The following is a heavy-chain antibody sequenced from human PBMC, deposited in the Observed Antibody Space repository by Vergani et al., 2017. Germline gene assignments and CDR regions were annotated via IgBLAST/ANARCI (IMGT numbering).Heavy chain of an antibody. J-gene: IGHJ6*02. V-gene: IGHV4-38-2*02. CDR3: ARTANYYYGMDV. CDR2: IDRTGRT. CDR1: GYSISSGYF. Sequence: QVNLQESGPRLVKPSETLSLICSVSGYSISSGYFWGWIRQSPGKGLEWLGTIDRTGRTHLSPSLKSRLTISVDTTKNQFSLRLTSATAADTAVYFCARTANYYYGMDVWGQGTTVTVSS.